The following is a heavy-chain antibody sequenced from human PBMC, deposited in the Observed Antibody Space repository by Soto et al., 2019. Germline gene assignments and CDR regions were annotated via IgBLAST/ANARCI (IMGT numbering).Heavy chain of an antibody. V-gene: IGHV4-30-4*01. CDR2: IHYRGSS. CDR3: AIGHDYGDVEVSDL. J-gene: IGHJ3*01. D-gene: IGHD4-17*01. Sequence: RKTPGKGLEWIAYIHYRGSSFYNPSLKSRVTISVDTSNNQFSLQVSSVTAADTAVYYCAIGHDYGDVEVSDLWGQGSMVT.